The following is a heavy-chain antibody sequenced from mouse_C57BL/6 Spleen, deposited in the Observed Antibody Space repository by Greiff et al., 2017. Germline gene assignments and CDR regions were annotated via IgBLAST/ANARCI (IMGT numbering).Heavy chain of an antibody. J-gene: IGHJ4*01. CDR2: IDPADSYT. CDR1: GYTFTSYW. D-gene: IGHD2-1*01. V-gene: IGHV1-69*01. Sequence: QVQLQQPGAELVMPGASVKLSCKASGYTFTSYWMHWVQQRPGQGLEWIGEIDPADSYTTYNQKFKGKSTLTVDKSSSTAYMQLSSLTSEDSAVYYCARYGNYYAMDDWGQGTSVTVSS. CDR3: ARYGNYYAMDD.